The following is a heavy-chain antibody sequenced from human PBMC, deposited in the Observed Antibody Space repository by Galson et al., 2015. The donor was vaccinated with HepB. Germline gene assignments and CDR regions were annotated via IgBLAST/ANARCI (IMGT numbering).Heavy chain of an antibody. CDR1: GYTFTNYD. CDR3: ARDQSGSYWYYYYGMDV. V-gene: IGHV1-8*01. CDR2: MNPNSGNT. D-gene: IGHD1-26*01. Sequence: SVKVSCKASGYTFTNYDINWVRQATGQELEWMGWMNPNSGNTGYAQRFQGRVTMTRNTSISTAYMELSSLRSEDTAVYYCARDQSGSYWYYYYGMDVWGQGTTVTVSS. J-gene: IGHJ6*02.